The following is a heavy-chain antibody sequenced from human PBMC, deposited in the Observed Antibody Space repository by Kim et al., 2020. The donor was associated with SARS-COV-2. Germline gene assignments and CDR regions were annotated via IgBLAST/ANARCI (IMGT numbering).Heavy chain of an antibody. CDR1: GGSISSYY. CDR3: ARAMVTLNFYY. Sequence: SETLSLTCTVSGGSISSYYWSWIRQPPGKGLEWLGYIYYSGSTNYNPSLKSRVTISVDTSKNQFSLKLTSVTAADTAVYYCARAMVTLNFYYWGQGTLVTVSS. J-gene: IGHJ4*02. D-gene: IGHD5-18*01. V-gene: IGHV4-59*01. CDR2: IYYSGST.